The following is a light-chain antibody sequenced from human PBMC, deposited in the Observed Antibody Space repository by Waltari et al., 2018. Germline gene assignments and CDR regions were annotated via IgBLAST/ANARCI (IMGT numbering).Light chain of an antibody. V-gene: IGLV2-14*01. J-gene: IGLJ2*01. CDR3: SSYTTSSTVV. CDR2: EVS. Sequence: QSALTQPASVSGAPGQSTTIACTGTTRDVGSSNYFSWYQQHPGKAPKLVIYEVSNRPSGVSNRFSGSKSGNTASLTISGLQAEDEADYYCSSYTTSSTVVFAGGTKLTVL. CDR1: TRDVGSSNY.